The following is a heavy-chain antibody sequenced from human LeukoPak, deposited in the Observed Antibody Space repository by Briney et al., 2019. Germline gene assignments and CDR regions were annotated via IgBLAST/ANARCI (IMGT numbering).Heavy chain of an antibody. CDR1: GLTLSSYS. J-gene: IGHJ4*02. CDR3: ARAVGVVPAHDY. CDR2: IISTIIYI. V-gene: IGHV3-21*01. Sequence: PGGCLRLSCAAHGLTLSSYSMNWVRQAPGKGVGFVSSIISTIIYIYYPASLKRLFTISRHNAKNSLYLQLNSLIPEDTAVYYCARAVGVVPAHDYWGQATLVTVSS. D-gene: IGHD2-2*01.